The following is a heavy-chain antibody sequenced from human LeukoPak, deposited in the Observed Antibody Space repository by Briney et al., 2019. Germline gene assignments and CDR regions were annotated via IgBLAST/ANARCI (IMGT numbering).Heavy chain of an antibody. Sequence: SDTLSLFYSVWSGYISSNFWLWIRQSPGKGLEWIGYVHYSGRTRYNPSLQSRLTISIGTSNNHFSLQLRSMTTADTAVYYCARLVDPDNRGAPDTFDVWGQGTVVTVSS. CDR1: SGYISSNF. V-gene: IGHV4-59*07. CDR2: VHYSGRT. J-gene: IGHJ3*01. CDR3: ARLVDPDNRGAPDTFDV. D-gene: IGHD1-14*01.